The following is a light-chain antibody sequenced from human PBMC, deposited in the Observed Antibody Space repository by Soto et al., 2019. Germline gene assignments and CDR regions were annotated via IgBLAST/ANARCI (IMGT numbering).Light chain of an antibody. V-gene: IGLV4-69*01. J-gene: IGLJ2*01. CDR2: LNSDGSH. Sequence: QLVLTQSPSASASLGASVKLTCTLNSGHSSYAIAWHQQQPEKGPRYLMKLNSDGSHSKGDGIPDRFSGSSSGAERYLTISSLQSEDGADYYCQTWGTGIQVFGGGTKVTVL. CDR3: QTWGTGIQV. CDR1: SGHSSYA.